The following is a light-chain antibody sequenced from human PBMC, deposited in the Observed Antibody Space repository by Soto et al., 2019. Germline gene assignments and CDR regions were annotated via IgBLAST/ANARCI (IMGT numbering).Light chain of an antibody. CDR3: HQHSNWPLT. CDR1: QSVSSY. Sequence: EVVLTQSPATLSLSPGGSATLSCRASQSVSSYLAWYQQRPGQALRLLIYDVSKRATGIPARFSGSGSGTDFTLTISSLEPEDFAIYFCHQHSNWPLTFGGGTKLEIK. CDR2: DVS. V-gene: IGKV3-11*01. J-gene: IGKJ4*01.